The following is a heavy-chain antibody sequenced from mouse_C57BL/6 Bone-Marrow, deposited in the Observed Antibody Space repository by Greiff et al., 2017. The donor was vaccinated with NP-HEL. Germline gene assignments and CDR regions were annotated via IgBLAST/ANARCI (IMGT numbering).Heavy chain of an antibody. D-gene: IGHD1-1*01. V-gene: IGHV5-16*01. Sequence: EVQLVESEGGLVQPGSSMKLSCTASGFTFSDYYMAWVRQVPEKGLEWVANINYDGSSTYYLDSLKSRFIISRDNAKNILYLQMSSLKSEDTATYYCARSIRIWYFDVWGTGTTVTVSS. CDR1: GFTFSDYY. CDR2: INYDGSST. CDR3: ARSIRIWYFDV. J-gene: IGHJ1*03.